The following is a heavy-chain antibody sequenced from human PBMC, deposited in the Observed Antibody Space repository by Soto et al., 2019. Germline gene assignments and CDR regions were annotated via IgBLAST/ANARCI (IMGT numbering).Heavy chain of an antibody. CDR3: GRSSVWWLHMDY. CDR2: IYPAYSDT. D-gene: IGHD5-12*01. CDR1: GYSFTSYW. J-gene: IGHJ4*02. V-gene: IGHV5-51*01. Sequence: PGESLKISCKGSGYSFTSYWIAWVRQMPGKGLEWMGIIYPAYSDTRYSPSFQGQVTISADKSISTAYLQWSSLKASATAMYYCGRSSVWWLHMDYWGQGTLVTVSS.